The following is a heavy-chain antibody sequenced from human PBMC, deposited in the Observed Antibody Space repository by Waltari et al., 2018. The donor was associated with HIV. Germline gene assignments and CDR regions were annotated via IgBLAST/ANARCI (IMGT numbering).Heavy chain of an antibody. CDR1: GYNFAAYH. D-gene: IGHD1-26*01. Sequence: QERLVQSGAEVKNPGASVKVSCHTSGYNFAAYHIHWVRQAPGEGLAWLGWIRPSNGVTDYAQKFQGWVSLTRDTSTETVYVTLNRLRSEDTAIYYCARGESTTWANLDFWGQGTLVSVSS. V-gene: IGHV1-2*04. J-gene: IGHJ4*02. CDR3: ARGESTTWANLDF. CDR2: IRPSNGVT.